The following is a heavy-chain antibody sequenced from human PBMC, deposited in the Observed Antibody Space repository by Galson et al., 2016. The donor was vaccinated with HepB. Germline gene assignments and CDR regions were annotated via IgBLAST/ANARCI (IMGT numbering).Heavy chain of an antibody. CDR2: IKPDGSEK. CDR1: GFTFSNFW. Sequence: SLRLSCAASGFTFSNFWMTWFRQAPGKGLEWLANIKPDGSEKNYVDSVKGRFTISRDDAKNSLYLHMDSLRAEDTALYCCEADNDGTEYWGQGTLVTVSS. J-gene: IGHJ4*02. V-gene: IGHV3-7*03. D-gene: IGHD3-10*01. CDR3: EADNDGTEY.